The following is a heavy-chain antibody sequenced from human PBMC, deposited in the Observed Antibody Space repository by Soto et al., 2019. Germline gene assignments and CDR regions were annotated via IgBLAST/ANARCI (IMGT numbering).Heavy chain of an antibody. CDR3: ASIQEAGKYYYGMDV. CDR2: IYPGDSDT. J-gene: IGHJ6*02. CDR1: GYSFTSYW. Sequence: PGESLKISCKGSGYSFTSYWIGWVRQMPGKGLEWMGIIYPGDSDTRYSPSFQGQVTISADKSISTAYLQWSSLKASDTAMYYCASIQEAGKYYYGMDVCGQGTTVPVSS. V-gene: IGHV5-51*01. D-gene: IGHD6-13*01.